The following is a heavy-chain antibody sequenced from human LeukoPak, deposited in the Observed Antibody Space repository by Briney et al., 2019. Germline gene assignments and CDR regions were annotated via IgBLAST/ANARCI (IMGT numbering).Heavy chain of an antibody. D-gene: IGHD3-10*01. V-gene: IGHV1-8*01. CDR1: GYTFTSYD. Sequence: ASVKVSCKASGYTFTSYDINWVRQATGQGLEWMGWMNPNSGNTGYAQKFQGGVTMTRNTSISTAYMELSSLRSEDTAVYYCARGHALLWFGELFDYWGQGTLVTVSS. CDR3: ARGHALLWFGELFDY. CDR2: MNPNSGNT. J-gene: IGHJ4*02.